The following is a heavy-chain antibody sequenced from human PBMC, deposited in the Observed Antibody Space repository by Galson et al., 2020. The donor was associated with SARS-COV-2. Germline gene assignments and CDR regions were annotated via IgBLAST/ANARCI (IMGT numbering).Heavy chain of an antibody. J-gene: IGHJ6*02. V-gene: IGHV4-39*02. CDR3: ARDSGSHGQGYGMDV. Sequence: SETLSLTCTVSGGSISSSSYYWGWIRQPPGKGLEWLGSIYYSGSTYYNPSLKSRVTISVDTSKNQFSLKLSSVTAADTAVYYCARDSGSHGQGYGMDVWGQGTTVTVSS. D-gene: IGHD1-26*01. CDR1: GGSISSSSYY. CDR2: IYYSGST.